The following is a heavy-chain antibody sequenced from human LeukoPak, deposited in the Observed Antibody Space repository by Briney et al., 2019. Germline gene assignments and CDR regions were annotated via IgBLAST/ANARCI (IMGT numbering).Heavy chain of an antibody. Sequence: SPTLSLTFAISGDSVSSNSAAWNWIRRSPSRGLEWLGRTYYRSKWYTDYAVSVKSRITFNPDTSKNQFSLQLKSVTPEDTAVYYCARSPEAYDSCGCDYWGQGALVTVSS. V-gene: IGHV6-1*01. CDR3: ARSPEAYDSCGCDY. CDR1: GDSVSSNSAA. D-gene: IGHD3-22*01. J-gene: IGHJ4*02. CDR2: TYYRSKWYT.